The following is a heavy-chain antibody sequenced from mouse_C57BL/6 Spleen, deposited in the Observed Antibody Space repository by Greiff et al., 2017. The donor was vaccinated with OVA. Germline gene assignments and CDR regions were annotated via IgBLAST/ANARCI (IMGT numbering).Heavy chain of an antibody. J-gene: IGHJ2*01. CDR2: INPNNGGT. V-gene: IGHV1-18*01. CDR1: GYTFTDYN. Sequence: VQLQQSGPELVKPGASVKIPCKASGYTFTDYNMDWVKQSHGKGLEWIGDINPNNGGTIYNQKFKGKATLTVDKSSSTAYMELRSLTSEDTAVYYCARSDYGSRYYFDYWGQGTTLTVSS. D-gene: IGHD1-1*01. CDR3: ARSDYGSRYYFDY.